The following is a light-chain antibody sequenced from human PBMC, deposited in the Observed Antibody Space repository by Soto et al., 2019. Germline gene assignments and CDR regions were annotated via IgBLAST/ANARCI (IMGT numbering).Light chain of an antibody. Sequence: EIVLTQSPGTLSLSPGERATLSCRASQSVSSSYLAWYQQKPGQAPRLLIYGASSRATGIPDRFSGSGSGTDFTLTISRLEPEDFAVCYCQQYGSSPPQTFGQGTKVDI. V-gene: IGKV3-20*01. CDR2: GAS. CDR3: QQYGSSPPQT. J-gene: IGKJ1*01. CDR1: QSVSSSY.